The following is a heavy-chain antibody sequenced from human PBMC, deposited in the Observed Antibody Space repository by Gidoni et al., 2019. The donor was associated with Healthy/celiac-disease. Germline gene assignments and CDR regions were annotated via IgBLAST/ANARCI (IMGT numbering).Heavy chain of an antibody. Sequence: QVQLVQSGAEVKKPGASVKVSCKASGYTFTSYAMHWVRQAPGQRLEWMGWINAGNGNTKYSQKFQGRVTITRDTSASTAYMELSSLRSEDTAVYYCARLSMVRGIDYWGQGTLVTVSS. CDR2: INAGNGNT. CDR1: GYTFTSYA. V-gene: IGHV1-3*01. D-gene: IGHD3-10*01. J-gene: IGHJ4*02. CDR3: ARLSMVRGIDY.